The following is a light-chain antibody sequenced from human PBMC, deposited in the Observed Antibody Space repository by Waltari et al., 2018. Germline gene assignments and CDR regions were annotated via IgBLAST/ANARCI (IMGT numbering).Light chain of an antibody. J-gene: IGKJ5*01. CDR3: MQALQTPVT. Sequence: EIVLTQSPLSLPVTPGEPASMSCRSNQSLLHSTGYNYLHWYLQKPGQSPQMMSYLGSKRASGVADRFSGSASGTDFTVKISRVEAEDVGVYYCMQALQTPVTFGQGTRLEIK. CDR2: LGS. CDR1: QSLLHSTGYNY. V-gene: IGKV2-28*01.